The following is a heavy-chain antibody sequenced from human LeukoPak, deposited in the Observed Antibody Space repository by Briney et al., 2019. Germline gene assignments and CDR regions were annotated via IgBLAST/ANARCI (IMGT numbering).Heavy chain of an antibody. D-gene: IGHD6-19*01. Sequence: GGSLRLSCAASGVTFMNYNINWVRQAPGKGLEWVSYISSISSTMYYADSVNGRSTISGDNAKNSLYLQMNTLRAEDTALYYCARARYSSGWYFDYWGQGTLVTVSS. CDR3: ARARYSSGWYFDY. J-gene: IGHJ4*02. CDR1: GVTFMNYN. CDR2: ISSISSTM. V-gene: IGHV3-48*01.